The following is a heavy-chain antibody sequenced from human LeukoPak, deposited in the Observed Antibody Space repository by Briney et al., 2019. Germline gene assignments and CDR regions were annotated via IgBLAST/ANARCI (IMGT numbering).Heavy chain of an antibody. CDR3: ARRQVYSSGWFPKTGNYYYYGMDV. Sequence: SVKVSCKASGGTFSSYAISWVRQAPGQGLEWMGGIIPIFGTANYAQKFQGRVTITADESTSTAYMELSSLRSEDTAVYYCARRQVYSSGWFPKTGNYYYYGMDVWGQGTTVTVSS. V-gene: IGHV1-69*13. J-gene: IGHJ6*02. D-gene: IGHD6-19*01. CDR1: GGTFSSYA. CDR2: IIPIFGTA.